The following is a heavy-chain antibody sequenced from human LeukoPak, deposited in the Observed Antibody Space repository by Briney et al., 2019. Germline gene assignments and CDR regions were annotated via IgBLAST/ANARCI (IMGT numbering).Heavy chain of an antibody. J-gene: IGHJ6*04. CDR2: IDNSGST. V-gene: IGHV4-59*01. Sequence: SETLSLTCTVSGASISSYYWSWFRQPPGKGLEWIGYIDNSGSTNYNPSLRSRVTISVDKSKNQFSLKLSSVTAADTAVYYCARMTYDPHGVDVWGKGTTVTVSS. CDR1: GASISSYY. CDR3: ARMTYDPHGVDV. D-gene: IGHD5-12*01.